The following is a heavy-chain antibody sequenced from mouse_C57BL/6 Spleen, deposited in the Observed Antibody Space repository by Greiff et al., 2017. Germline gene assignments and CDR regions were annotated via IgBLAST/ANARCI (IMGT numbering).Heavy chain of an antibody. J-gene: IGHJ4*01. CDR3: ARQDYYGSSYAMDY. Sequence: VQLQQSGPVLVKPGASVKMSCKASGYTFTDYYMNWVKQSHGKSLEWIGVINPYNGGTSYNQKFKGKATLTVDKSSSTAYMERNSLTSEDSAVYYCARQDYYGSSYAMDYWGQGTSGTVSS. V-gene: IGHV1-19*01. D-gene: IGHD1-1*01. CDR2: INPYNGGT. CDR1: GYTFTDYY.